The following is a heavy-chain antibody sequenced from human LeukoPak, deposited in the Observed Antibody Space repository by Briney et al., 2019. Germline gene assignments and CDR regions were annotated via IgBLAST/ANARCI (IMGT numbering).Heavy chain of an antibody. CDR2: IYNSGST. D-gene: IGHD3-22*01. Sequence: VKPSETLSLTCTVSGGFISGHYWTWIRQPPGKGLEWIGYIYNSGSTKYSPSLKSRVTISVDTSKNQFSLKLSSVTAADTAVYYCAREGATYYYDSSGYYPKARYYYMDVWGKGTTVTVSS. CDR3: AREGATYYYDSSGYYPKARYYYMDV. V-gene: IGHV4-59*11. CDR1: GGFISGHY. J-gene: IGHJ6*03.